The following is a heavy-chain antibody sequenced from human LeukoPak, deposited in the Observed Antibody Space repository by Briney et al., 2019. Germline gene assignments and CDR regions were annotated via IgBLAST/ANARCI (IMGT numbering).Heavy chain of an antibody. J-gene: IGHJ4*02. D-gene: IGHD6-19*01. Sequence: KASETLSLTCTVSGGSISSSSYYWGWIRQPPGKGLEWIGSIYYSGSTYYNPSLKSRVTISVDTSKNQFSLKLSSVTAADTAVYYCAREEIGSGWFWGQGTLVTVSS. CDR1: GGSISSSSYY. CDR3: AREEIGSGWF. V-gene: IGHV4-39*07. CDR2: IYYSGST.